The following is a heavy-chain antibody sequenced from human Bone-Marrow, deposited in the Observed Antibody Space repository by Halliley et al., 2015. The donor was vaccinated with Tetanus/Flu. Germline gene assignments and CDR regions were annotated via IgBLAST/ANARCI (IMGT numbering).Heavy chain of an antibody. Sequence: SLRLSCAASGFMLSRFAMSWVRQAPGKGLEWVSGISGSGDNTYYADSLKGQFSISRDSSKNTLYLQINSLRAEDTAVYYCAKDHTPWGEGIPLDYWGQGTLVTVSS. J-gene: IGHJ4*02. CDR3: AKDHTPWGEGIPLDY. CDR1: GFMLSRFA. V-gene: IGHV3-23*01. D-gene: IGHD3-16*01. CDR2: ISGSGDNT.